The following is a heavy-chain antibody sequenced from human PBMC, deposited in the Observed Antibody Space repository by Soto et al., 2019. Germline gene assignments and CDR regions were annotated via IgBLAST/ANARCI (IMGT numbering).Heavy chain of an antibody. CDR2: IYYSGST. CDR1: GGSISSYY. V-gene: IGHV4-59*01. CDR3: ARATFEYSSTIYYMDV. Sequence: SETLSLTCTVSGGSISSYYWSWIRQPPGKGLEWIGYIYYSGSTNYNPSLKSRVTISVDTSKNQFSLKLSSVTAADTAVYYCARATFEYSSTIYYMDVWGKGTTVTVSS. D-gene: IGHD6-6*01. J-gene: IGHJ6*03.